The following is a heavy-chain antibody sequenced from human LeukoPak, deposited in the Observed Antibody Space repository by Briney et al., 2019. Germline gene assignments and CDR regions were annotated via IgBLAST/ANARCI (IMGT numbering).Heavy chain of an antibody. J-gene: IGHJ6*02. Sequence: SETLSLTFTVSVGSIISYYWSWLRQPPGKGLEGIGYIYYSGSTNYNPSLKSRVTMSLDTSKNQFSLMLSSVTAADTAVYYCARAHTGMDVWGQGTTVTVSS. CDR2: IYYSGST. V-gene: IGHV4-59*01. CDR3: ARAHTGMDV. CDR1: VGSIISYY.